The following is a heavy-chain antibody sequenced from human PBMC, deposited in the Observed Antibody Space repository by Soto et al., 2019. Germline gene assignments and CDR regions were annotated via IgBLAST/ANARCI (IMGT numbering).Heavy chain of an antibody. V-gene: IGHV4-34*01. J-gene: IGHJ6*02. CDR1: GGSFSGYY. D-gene: IGHD3-10*01. Sequence: SETPSLTCAVYGGSFSGYYWSWIRQPPGKGLEWIGEINHSGSTNYNPSLKSRVTISVDTSKNQFSLKLSSVTAADTAVYYCASGSYYSGMDVWGQGTTVTVSS. CDR2: INHSGST. CDR3: ASGSYYSGMDV.